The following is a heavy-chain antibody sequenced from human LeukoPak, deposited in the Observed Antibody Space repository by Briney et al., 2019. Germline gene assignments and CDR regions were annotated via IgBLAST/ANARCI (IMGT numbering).Heavy chain of an antibody. D-gene: IGHD3-10*01. CDR3: ARAPSGRRGYDY. CDR2: INHSGST. CDR1: GGSFSGYY. V-gene: IGHV4-34*01. Sequence: PSETLSPTCAVYGGSFSGYYWSWIRQPAGKGLEWIGEINHSGSTNYNPSLKSRVTISVDTSKNQFSLKLSSVTAADTAVYYCARAPSGRRGYDYRGQGTLVTVSS. J-gene: IGHJ4*02.